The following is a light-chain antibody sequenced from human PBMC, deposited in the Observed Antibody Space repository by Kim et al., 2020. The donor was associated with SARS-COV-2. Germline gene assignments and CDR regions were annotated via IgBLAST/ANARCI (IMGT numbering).Light chain of an antibody. J-gene: IGLJ3*02. V-gene: IGLV3-19*01. CDR2: VKN. CDR3: NSRDSSGNHLV. Sequence: SSELTQDPAVSVALGQTVRITCQGDSLRNYYASWYQQKPGQAPILVIYVKNNRPSGIPDRFSGSSSGNTASLTITGAQAEDEADYYCNSRDSSGNHLVFGGGTKLTVL. CDR1: SLRNYY.